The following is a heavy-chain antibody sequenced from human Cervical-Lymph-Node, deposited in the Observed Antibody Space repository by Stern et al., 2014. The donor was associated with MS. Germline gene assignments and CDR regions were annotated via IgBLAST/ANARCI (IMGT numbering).Heavy chain of an antibody. V-gene: IGHV3-23*04. CDR2: SSGNGDRI. Sequence: EVPLVESGGGVVQPGGPLRLSCAASGFAFNNYVMSWVRQAPGKGQEWVTCSSGNGDRIHYTDSVKGRFIISRDNSKNTLSLQMNSLRADDTAVYYCVTSMTIWGRGTLVTVSA. J-gene: IGHJ4*02. CDR3: VTSMTI. D-gene: IGHD5-18*01. CDR1: GFAFNNYV.